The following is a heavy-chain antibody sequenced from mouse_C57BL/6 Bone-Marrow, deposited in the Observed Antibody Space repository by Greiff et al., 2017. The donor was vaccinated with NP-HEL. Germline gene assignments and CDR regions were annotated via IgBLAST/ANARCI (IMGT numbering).Heavy chain of an antibody. D-gene: IGHD1-1*01. CDR3: ARYPYYGSSPHYYAMDY. CDR1: GYTFTSYW. V-gene: IGHV1-52*01. J-gene: IGHJ4*01. CDR2: IDPSDSET. Sequence: QVQLQQPGAELVRPGSSVKLSCKASGYTFTSYWMHWVKQRPIQGLEWIGNIDPSDSETHYNQKFKDKATLTVDKSSSTAYMQLSSLTSEDSAVYYCARYPYYGSSPHYYAMDYWGQGTSVTVSS.